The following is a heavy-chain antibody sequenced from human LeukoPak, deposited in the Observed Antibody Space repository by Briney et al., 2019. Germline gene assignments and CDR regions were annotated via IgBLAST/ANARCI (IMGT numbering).Heavy chain of an antibody. V-gene: IGHV3-48*01. CDR3: ARDSGLAAAAAL. D-gene: IGHD6-13*01. Sequence: GSLRLSCAASGFTFSSYGMHWVRQAPGKGLERVSYISSSSSTIYYADSVKGRFTISRDNSKNTLYLQMNSLRAEDTAVYYCARDSGLAAAAALWGQGTLVTVSS. CDR1: GFTFSSYG. J-gene: IGHJ4*02. CDR2: ISSSSSTI.